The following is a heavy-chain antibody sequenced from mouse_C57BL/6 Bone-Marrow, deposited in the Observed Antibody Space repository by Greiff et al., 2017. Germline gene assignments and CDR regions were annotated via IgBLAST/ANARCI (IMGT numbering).Heavy chain of an antibody. Sequence: VQLQQPGAELVKPGASVKLSCTASGYTFTSYWMHWVTQRPGRGLEWIGRIDPNSGGTKYNEKLKSKATLTVDKPSSTSYMQLSSLTSEDSAVYYCARDYGSSWNFDYWGQGTTLTVSS. CDR2: IDPNSGGT. CDR3: ARDYGSSWNFDY. CDR1: GYTFTSYW. D-gene: IGHD1-1*01. J-gene: IGHJ2*01. V-gene: IGHV1-72*01.